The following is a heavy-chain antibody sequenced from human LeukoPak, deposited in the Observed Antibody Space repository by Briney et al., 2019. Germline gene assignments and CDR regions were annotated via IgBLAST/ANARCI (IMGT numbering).Heavy chain of an antibody. CDR1: GFTFEDYA. J-gene: IGHJ4*02. CDR2: ISWNSGSI. D-gene: IGHD6-13*01. CDR3: AKDLAAAGLGVDY. V-gene: IGHV3-9*01. Sequence: GRSLRLSCAVSGFTFEDYAMHWVRQAPGKGLEWVSVISWNSGSIGYADSVKGRFTISRDNAKNSLYLQMNSLRAEDTALYYCAKDLAAAGLGVDYWGQGTLVTVSS.